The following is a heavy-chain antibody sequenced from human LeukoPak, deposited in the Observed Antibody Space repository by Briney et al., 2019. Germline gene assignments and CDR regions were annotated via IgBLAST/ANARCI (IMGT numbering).Heavy chain of an antibody. J-gene: IGHJ4*02. V-gene: IGHV3-13*01. Sequence: GGSLRLSCTASGVTLGGHNMRWGRDSPGDGRERGAPVSAGHHAFYAGSVKGRFTVSREDAKNSLYLQMNSLRAGDTAVYYCVREARGYHYTYFDYWRQGALVTVSS. D-gene: IGHD5-18*01. CDR3: VREARGYHYTYFDY. CDR2: VSAGHHA. CDR1: GVTLGGHN.